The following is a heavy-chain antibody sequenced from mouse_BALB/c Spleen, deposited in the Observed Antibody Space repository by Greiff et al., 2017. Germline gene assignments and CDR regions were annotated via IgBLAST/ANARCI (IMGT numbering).Heavy chain of an antibody. CDR3: AKRGGYDYPYWYFDV. CDR1: GFSLTSYG. V-gene: IGHV2-5-1*01. Sequence: VQLQQSGPSLVQPSQSLSITCTVSGFSLTSYGVHWVRQSPGKGLEWLGVIWRGGSTDYNAAFMSRLSITKDNSKSQVFFKMNSLQADDTAIYYCAKRGGYDYPYWYFDVWGAGTTVTVSS. CDR2: IWRGGST. J-gene: IGHJ1*01. D-gene: IGHD2-4*01.